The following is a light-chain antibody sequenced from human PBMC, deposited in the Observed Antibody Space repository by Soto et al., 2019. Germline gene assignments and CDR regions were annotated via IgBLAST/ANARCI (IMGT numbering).Light chain of an antibody. CDR1: QSVSNNY. CDR3: QQYGSSPPLT. V-gene: IGKV3-20*01. Sequence: IVLMQSPGTVSLSPGERATLSCRASQSVSNNYVAWYQQKPGQAPRLLIAGASSRATGIPDRFSGSGYGTDFTLTISRLEPEDFAVYYCQQYGSSPPLTFGGGTKVEIK. CDR2: GAS. J-gene: IGKJ4*01.